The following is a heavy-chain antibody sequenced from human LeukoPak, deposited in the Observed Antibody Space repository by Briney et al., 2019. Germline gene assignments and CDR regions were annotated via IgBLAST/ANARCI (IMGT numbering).Heavy chain of an antibody. Sequence: PGGSLRLSCMGSGFTLGDSSMSWFRQAPGKGLEWVSVIYSGDSTYYADSVKGRFTISRDNSKNTLYLQMNSLRAEDTAVYYCAREDLVGATSFDYWGQGTLVTVSS. CDR3: AREDLVGATSFDY. CDR2: IYSGDST. D-gene: IGHD1-26*01. J-gene: IGHJ4*02. CDR1: GFTLGDSS. V-gene: IGHV3-66*01.